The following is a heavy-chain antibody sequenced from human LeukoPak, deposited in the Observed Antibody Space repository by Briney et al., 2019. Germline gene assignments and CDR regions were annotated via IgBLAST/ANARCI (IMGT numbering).Heavy chain of an antibody. CDR3: AKDDYDSSEDYFDY. J-gene: IGHJ4*02. V-gene: IGHV3-23*01. D-gene: IGHD3-22*01. CDR1: GFTFSSYT. CDR2: ISGSGGST. Sequence: GGSLRLSCAASGFTFSSYTMSWVRQAPGKGLEWASAISGSGGSTYYADSVKGRFTISRDNSKNTLYLQMNSLRAEDTAVYYCAKDDYDSSEDYFDYWGQGTLVTVSS.